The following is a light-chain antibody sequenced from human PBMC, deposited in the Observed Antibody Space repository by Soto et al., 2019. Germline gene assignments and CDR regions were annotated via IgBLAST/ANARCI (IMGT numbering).Light chain of an antibody. J-gene: IGLJ1*01. Sequence: QAVVTQSPSASASLGASVKLTCTLSSGHSSYAIAWHQQQPEKGHRYLMKVNSDGSHSKGDGIPDRFSGSSSGAERYLTISSLQSEDEADYYCQTWGTGIRVFGTGTKVTVL. CDR1: SGHSSYA. CDR2: VNSDGSH. CDR3: QTWGTGIRV. V-gene: IGLV4-69*02.